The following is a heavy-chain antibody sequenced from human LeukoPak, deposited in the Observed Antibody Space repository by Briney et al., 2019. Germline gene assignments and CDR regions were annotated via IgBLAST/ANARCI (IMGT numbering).Heavy chain of an antibody. CDR2: ISSSGSTI. CDR3: AREVHYYDSSGYFSNWFDP. Sequence: PGGSLRLSFAASGFTFSSYEMNWVRQAPGKGLEWVSYISSSGSTIYYADSVKGRFTISRDSAKNSLYLQMNSLRAEDTAVYYCAREVHYYDSSGYFSNWFDPWGQGTLVTVSS. V-gene: IGHV3-48*03. CDR1: GFTFSSYE. J-gene: IGHJ5*02. D-gene: IGHD3-22*01.